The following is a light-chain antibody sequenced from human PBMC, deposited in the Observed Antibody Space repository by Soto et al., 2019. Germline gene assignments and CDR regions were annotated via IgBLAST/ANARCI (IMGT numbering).Light chain of an antibody. J-gene: IGKJ1*01. V-gene: IGKV3-20*01. CDR3: QHYVYPQWT. Sequence: IVLTQSPVTLSLSPGERATLSCRASNTGSNGYLAWYQQKSGQAPRLLIYGVSTRATGTPYRFSGSGSGTEFTLTIRRLEPEDFAVYFCQHYVYPQWTFGPGTKVEIK. CDR2: GVS. CDR1: NTGSNGY.